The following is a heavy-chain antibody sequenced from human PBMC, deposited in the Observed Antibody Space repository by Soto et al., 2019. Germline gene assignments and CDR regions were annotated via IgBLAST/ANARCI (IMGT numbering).Heavy chain of an antibody. V-gene: IGHV1-18*01. Sequence: ASVKVSCKASGYTFTNYGITWVRLAPGQGLEWMVWISGYNGNTNFAHKLQGRVTMTRDTSTSTVYMELRCLRQDNTAVNYCARGRRTIYGVVTPFEYWRRGTLVTV. J-gene: IGHJ4*02. CDR1: GYTFTNYG. D-gene: IGHD3-3*01. CDR2: ISGYNGNT. CDR3: ARGRRTIYGVVTPFEY.